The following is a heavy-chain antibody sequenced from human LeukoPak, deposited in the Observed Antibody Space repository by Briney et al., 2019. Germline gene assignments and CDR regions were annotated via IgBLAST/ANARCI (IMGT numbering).Heavy chain of an antibody. J-gene: IGHJ4*02. CDR2: IYSGGST. Sequence: GGSLRLSCAASGFTLSSYAMSWVRQAPGKGLEWVSVIYSGGSTYYADSVKGRFTISRDNSKNTLYLQMNSLRAEDTAVYYCARERGSGYGYWGQGTLVTVSS. CDR3: ARERGSGYGY. D-gene: IGHD5-12*01. V-gene: IGHV3-53*01. CDR1: GFTLSSYA.